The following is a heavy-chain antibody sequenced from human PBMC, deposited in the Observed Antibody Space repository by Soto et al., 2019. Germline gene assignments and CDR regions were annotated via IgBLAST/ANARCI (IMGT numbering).Heavy chain of an antibody. D-gene: IGHD3-10*01. CDR1: GGSISNGDYY. Sequence: PSETLSLTCTVSGGSISNGDYYWCWIRQPPGKGLEYIGYIYYSGSTYFNPSLKSRLAISVDTSNNQFSLKLSSVTAADTAVYYCARLTMLRGVVGAFDIWGQGAMVTVSS. CDR2: IYYSGST. CDR3: ARLTMLRGVVGAFDI. V-gene: IGHV4-30-4*01. J-gene: IGHJ3*02.